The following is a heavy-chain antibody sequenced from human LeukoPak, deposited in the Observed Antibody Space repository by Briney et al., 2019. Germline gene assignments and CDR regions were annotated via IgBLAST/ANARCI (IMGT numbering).Heavy chain of an antibody. CDR3: AREEANTRIHFDY. V-gene: IGHV1-2*02. Sequence: ASVKASCKXSGYTFTGYYIHWVRQAPGQGLEWMGYINPNSGYTNYAQKFQDRVTVTRDTSISTAYMELSRLRSDDTAVYYCAREEANTRIHFDYWGQGTLVTVSS. D-gene: IGHD3-22*01. CDR1: GYTFTGYY. CDR2: INPNSGYT. J-gene: IGHJ4*02.